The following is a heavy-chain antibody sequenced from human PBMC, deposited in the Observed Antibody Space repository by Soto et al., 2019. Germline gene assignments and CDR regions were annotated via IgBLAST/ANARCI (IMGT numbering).Heavy chain of an antibody. J-gene: IGHJ6*03. CDR1: GGSISSGGYY. Sequence: SETLSLTCTVSGGSISSGGYYWSWIRQHPGKGLEWIGYIYYSGSTYYNPSLKSRVTISVDTSKNQFSLKLSSVTAADTAVYYCARVNVGSVVPAALLYYYYYMDVWGKGTTVTVSS. V-gene: IGHV4-31*03. D-gene: IGHD2-2*01. CDR2: IYYSGST. CDR3: ARVNVGSVVPAALLYYYYYMDV.